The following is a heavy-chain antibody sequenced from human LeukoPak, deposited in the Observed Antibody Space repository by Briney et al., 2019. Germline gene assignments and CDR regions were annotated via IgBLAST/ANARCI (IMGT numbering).Heavy chain of an antibody. J-gene: IGHJ4*02. D-gene: IGHD2-21*02. CDR3: AKSLAYCGGDCYGRGGDYFDY. V-gene: IGHV3-30*18. CDR2: ISYDGSNK. Sequence: GRSLRLSCAASGFTFSSYGMHWVRQAPGKGLEWVAVISYDGSNKYYADSVKGRFTISRDNSKNTLYLQMNSLRAEDTAVYYCAKSLAYCGGDCYGRGGDYFDYWGQGTLVTVSS. CDR1: GFTFSSYG.